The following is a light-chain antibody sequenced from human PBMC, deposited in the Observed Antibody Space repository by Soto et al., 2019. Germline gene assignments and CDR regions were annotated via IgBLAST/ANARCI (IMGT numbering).Light chain of an antibody. CDR2: KAS. Sequence: DIQMTQSPSTLSASVGDGVTITCRASQSISSWLAWYQQKPGKAPKLLIYKASSLESGVPSRFSGSGSGTEFTLTISSLQPDDFATYYCQQYNSYPITFGQGTRLEIK. CDR1: QSISSW. CDR3: QQYNSYPIT. V-gene: IGKV1-5*03. J-gene: IGKJ5*01.